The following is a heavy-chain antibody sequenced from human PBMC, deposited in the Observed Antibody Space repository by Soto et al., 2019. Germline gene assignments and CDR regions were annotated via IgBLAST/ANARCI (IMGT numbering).Heavy chain of an antibody. CDR3: ARDRPPPRPHYDFCRGDAVDI. J-gene: IGHJ3*02. Sequence: SVKVSCKASGGTFSSYAISWVRQAPGQGLEWMGGIIPIFGTANYAQKFQGRVTITADESTSTAYMELSSLRSEDTAVYYCARDRPPPRPHYDFCRGDAVDIRG. CDR1: GGTFSSYA. V-gene: IGHV1-69*13. D-gene: IGHD3-3*01. CDR2: IIPIFGTA.